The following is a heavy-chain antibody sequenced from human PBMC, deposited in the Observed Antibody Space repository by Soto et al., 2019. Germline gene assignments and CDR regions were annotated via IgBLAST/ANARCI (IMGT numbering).Heavy chain of an antibody. Sequence: PGGSLRLSCAASGFTFSSYVMHWVRQAPGKGLEWVAVISYDGSYKYYADSVKGRFTISRDNSKHTLYLQMSSLRVEDTAVYYCAKDPEGYCSSNSCHTYHGLDVCGQGPTVTVYS. D-gene: IGHD2-2*01. CDR3: AKDPEGYCSSNSCHTYHGLDV. J-gene: IGHJ6*02. CDR1: GFTFSSYV. V-gene: IGHV3-30*18. CDR2: ISYDGSYK.